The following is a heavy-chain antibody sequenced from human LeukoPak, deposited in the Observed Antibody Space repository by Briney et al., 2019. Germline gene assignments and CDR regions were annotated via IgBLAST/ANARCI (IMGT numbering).Heavy chain of an antibody. CDR3: ARGIVGVLFDP. CDR2: INSNSGDT. V-gene: IGHV1-2*02. J-gene: IGHJ5*02. CDR1: GYSFTDYY. D-gene: IGHD1-26*01. Sequence: ASVKVSCKASGYSFTDYYIHWVRQAPGQGLEWMGWINSNSGDTNYAQKFQGRVTMTRDTSISTAYMELSRLRSDDTAVYYCARGIVGVLFDPWGQGTLVTVSS.